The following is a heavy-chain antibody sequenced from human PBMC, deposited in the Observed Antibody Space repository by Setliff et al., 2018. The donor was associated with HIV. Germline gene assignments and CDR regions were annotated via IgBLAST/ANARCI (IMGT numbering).Heavy chain of an antibody. J-gene: IGHJ6*02. V-gene: IGHV1-2*02. CDR1: GYTFTGYY. D-gene: IGHD6-13*01. Sequence: ASVKVSCKASGYTFTGYYMHWVRQAPGQGLEWMGWINPHSGGTNYAQKFQGRVTMTRDTSISTAYMELSRLRSDDTAVYYCARVPYLEQLTYYYYYGMDVWGQGTTVTVSS. CDR2: INPHSGGT. CDR3: ARVPYLEQLTYYYYYGMDV.